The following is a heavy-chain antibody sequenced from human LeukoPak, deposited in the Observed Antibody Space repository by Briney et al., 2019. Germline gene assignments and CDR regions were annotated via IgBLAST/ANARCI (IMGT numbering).Heavy chain of an antibody. CDR3: ARDFVISLGITWFDP. J-gene: IGHJ5*02. CDR2: IYTSGST. V-gene: IGHV4-61*02. D-gene: IGHD3-16*02. CDR1: GGSISSGSYY. Sequence: PSETLSLTRTVSGGSISSGSYYWRWIRQPAGKGLEWIGRIYTSGSTNYNPSLKSRVTISVDTSKNQFSLKLSSVTAADTAVYYCARDFVISLGITWFDPWGQGTLVTVSS.